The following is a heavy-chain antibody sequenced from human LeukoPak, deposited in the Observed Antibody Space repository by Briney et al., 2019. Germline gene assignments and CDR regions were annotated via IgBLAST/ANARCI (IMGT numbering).Heavy chain of an antibody. J-gene: IGHJ4*02. CDR1: GFTFSSYW. CDR3: ARDLYYDSSGPYRY. V-gene: IGHV3-7*01. CDR2: IKQDGSEK. D-gene: IGHD3-22*01. Sequence: GGSLRLSCAASGFTFSSYWMSWVRQAPGKGLEWVANIKQDGSEKYYVDSVKGRFTISRDKAKNSLYLQMNSLRAEDTAVYYCARDLYYDSSGPYRYWGQGTLVTVSS.